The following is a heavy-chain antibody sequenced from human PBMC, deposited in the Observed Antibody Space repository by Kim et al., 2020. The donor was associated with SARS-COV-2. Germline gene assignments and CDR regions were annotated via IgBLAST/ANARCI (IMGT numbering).Heavy chain of an antibody. J-gene: IGHJ5*02. CDR3: ARDSEVVGTTPNWFDR. CDR1: GYTFTSYG. CDR2: ISGSNGDT. Sequence: ASVKVSCKASGYTFTSYGIVWVRQAPGQGLEWMGWISGSNGDTQYAQKLQGRVTMTTDTSTNTAYMELRSLRSDDTAVYYCARDSEVVGTTPNWFDRCGQGTLVTVSS. D-gene: IGHD1-26*01. V-gene: IGHV1-18*01.